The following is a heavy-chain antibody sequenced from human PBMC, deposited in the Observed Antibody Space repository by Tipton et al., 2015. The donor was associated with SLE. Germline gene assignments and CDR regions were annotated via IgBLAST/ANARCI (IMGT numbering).Heavy chain of an antibody. CDR3: AREGWSLRGFYFDY. V-gene: IGHV4-59*12. J-gene: IGHJ4*02. D-gene: IGHD2-15*01. CDR1: GGSISNYY. Sequence: TLSLTCSVSGGSISNYYWSWIRQPPGKGLEWLAYIYYSGSTNYNPSLKSRVTISVDTSKNQVSLNLTSVTGADTALYYCAREGWSLRGFYFDYWGQGTLVTVSS. CDR2: IYYSGST.